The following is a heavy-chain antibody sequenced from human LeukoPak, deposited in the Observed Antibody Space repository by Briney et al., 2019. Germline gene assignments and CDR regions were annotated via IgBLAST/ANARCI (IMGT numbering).Heavy chain of an antibody. Sequence: PSETLSLTCTVSGGSISYGDYYWSWIRQPPGKGLEWIGCIYHSGSTYYNPSLKSRVTISVDRSKNRFSLKLSSVTAADTAVYYCARGQWQLSFFDYWGQGTLVTVSS. CDR2: IYHSGST. V-gene: IGHV4-30-2*01. CDR3: ARGQWQLSFFDY. D-gene: IGHD6-13*01. J-gene: IGHJ4*02. CDR1: GGSISYGDYY.